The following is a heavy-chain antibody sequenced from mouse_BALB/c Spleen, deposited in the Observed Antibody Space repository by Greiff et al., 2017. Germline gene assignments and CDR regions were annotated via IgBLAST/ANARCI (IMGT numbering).Heavy chain of an antibody. V-gene: IGHV5-6-2*01. CDR1: GFTFSSYY. J-gene: IGHJ2*01. D-gene: IGHD2-1*01. Sequence: DVKLQESGGGLVKLGGSLKLSCAASGFTFSSYYMSWVRQTPEKRLELVAAINSNGGSTYYPDTVKGRFTISRDNAKNTLYLQMSSLKSEDTALYYCARGNYLYYFDYWGQGTTLTVSS. CDR2: INSNGGST. CDR3: ARGNYLYYFDY.